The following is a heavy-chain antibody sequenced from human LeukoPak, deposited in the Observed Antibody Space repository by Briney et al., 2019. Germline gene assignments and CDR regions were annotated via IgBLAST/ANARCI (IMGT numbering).Heavy chain of an antibody. CDR3: AHRSLGYFDY. J-gene: IGHJ4*02. V-gene: IGHV2-5*01. CDR1: GFSLSTSEEA. Sequence: SGPTLVKPTQTLTLTCTFSGFSLSTSEEAVGWIRQPPGKALEWLALIYWHDEIHYSPSLKSRLTITKDTAKNQVVLTVTNMDPVDTATYYCAHRSLGYFDYWGQGTLVTVSS. CDR2: IYWHDEI. D-gene: IGHD7-27*01.